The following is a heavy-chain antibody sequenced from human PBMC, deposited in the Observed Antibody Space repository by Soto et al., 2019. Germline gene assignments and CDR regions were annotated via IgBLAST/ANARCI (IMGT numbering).Heavy chain of an antibody. V-gene: IGHV3-21*01. CDR3: ARDYSSSGGMDV. Sequence: EVQLVESGGGLVKPGGSLRLSCAASGFTFSSYSMNWVRQAPGKGLEWVSSISSSSSYIYYADSVQGRFTISRDNAKNSLYLQMNSLRAEDTAVYYCARDYSSSGGMDVSGQGTPVTVSS. J-gene: IGHJ6*02. CDR2: ISSSSSYI. D-gene: IGHD6-6*01. CDR1: GFTFSSYS.